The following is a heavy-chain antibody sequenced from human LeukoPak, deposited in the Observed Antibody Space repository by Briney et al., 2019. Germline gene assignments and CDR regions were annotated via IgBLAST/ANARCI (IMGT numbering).Heavy chain of an antibody. CDR3: ARDRSDYSIKYYYYYGMDV. D-gene: IGHD3-16*01. CDR1: GFTFSKYS. V-gene: IGHV3-30-3*01. Sequence: PGRSVRLSCAASGFTFSKYSVHWVRQAPAKGLEWVAVISYDGCNEYYESYEKGRFTISRNNSQNTLYLQMSSLRDEDTAVYYCARDRSDYSIKYYYYYGMDVWGQGTSVTVCS. CDR2: ISYDGCNE. J-gene: IGHJ6*02.